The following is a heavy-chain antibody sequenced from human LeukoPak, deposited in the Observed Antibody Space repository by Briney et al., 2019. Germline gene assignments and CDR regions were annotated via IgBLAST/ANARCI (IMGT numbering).Heavy chain of an antibody. Sequence: GSLRLSCAASGFTFSSYGMHWVRQAPGKGLEWVAFIRYDGSNKYYADSVKGRFTISRDNSKNTLYLQMNSLRAEDTAVYYCAKTNDFWSPYYFDYWGQGTLVTVSS. CDR2: IRYDGSNK. J-gene: IGHJ4*02. D-gene: IGHD3-3*01. V-gene: IGHV3-30*02. CDR1: GFTFSSYG. CDR3: AKTNDFWSPYYFDY.